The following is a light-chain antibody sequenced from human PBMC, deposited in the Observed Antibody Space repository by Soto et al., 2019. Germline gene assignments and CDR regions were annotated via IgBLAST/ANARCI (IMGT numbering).Light chain of an antibody. J-gene: IGLJ2*01. CDR2: DDR. CDR3: QVWDTVSDHVF. Sequence: SYVLTQPPSVSVAPGQTARITCGGDNIGTKSVHWYQQRPGQAPVLVVFDDRARPSEIPERFSGSNSGNTATLTISRVEAGDGADYYCQVWDTVSDHVFFGGGTKVTVL. CDR1: NIGTKS. V-gene: IGLV3-21*02.